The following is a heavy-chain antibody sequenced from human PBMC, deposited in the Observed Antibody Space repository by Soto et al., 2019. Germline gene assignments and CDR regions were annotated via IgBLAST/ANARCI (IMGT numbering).Heavy chain of an antibody. CDR3: ARESHDILTGPPWVWYFDL. CDR2: INDRGSI. Sequence: QVQIQQWGAGPLRPLETLSLTCGVSAGSFSGYYWAWIRQPPGKGLEWIGEINDRGSINYSPSLTSRVSISLDTSKNHYSLNLRSVTAADTAVYYCARESHDILTGPPWVWYFDLWGRGTLVTVSS. V-gene: IGHV4-34*02. D-gene: IGHD3-9*01. CDR1: AGSFSGYY. J-gene: IGHJ2*01.